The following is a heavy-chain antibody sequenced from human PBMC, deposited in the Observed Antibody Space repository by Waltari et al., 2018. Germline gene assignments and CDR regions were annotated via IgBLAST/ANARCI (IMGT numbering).Heavy chain of an antibody. J-gene: IGHJ4*02. D-gene: IGHD3-10*01. CDR2: IYYTGST. Sequence: QLQLQESGPGLVKPSETLSLTCAVSGGSISSNTYYWGWIRQPPGKGLELIGNIYYTGSTFYNTSLKSRVTISVDTSKNQFSLKLRSVTAADTAVYYCARHVGRPTPYYFDYWGQGTLVTVSS. V-gene: IGHV4-39*01. CDR3: ARHVGRPTPYYFDY. CDR1: GGSISSNTYY.